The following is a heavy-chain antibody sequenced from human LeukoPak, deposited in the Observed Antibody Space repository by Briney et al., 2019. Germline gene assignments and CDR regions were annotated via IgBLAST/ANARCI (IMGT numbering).Heavy chain of an antibody. Sequence: GASVKVSCKASGYTFTSYGMSWVRQAPGQGLEWMGWISAYNGNTNYAQKLQGRVTMTTDTSTSTAYMELRSLRSDDTAVYYCARAWFRSPHIVVVTAIADYWGQGTLVTVSS. D-gene: IGHD2-21*02. CDR2: ISAYNGNT. CDR3: ARAWFRSPHIVVVTAIADY. V-gene: IGHV1-18*01. CDR1: GYTFTSYG. J-gene: IGHJ4*02.